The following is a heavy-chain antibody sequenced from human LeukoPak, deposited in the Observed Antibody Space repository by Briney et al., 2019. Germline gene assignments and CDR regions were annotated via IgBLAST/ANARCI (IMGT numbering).Heavy chain of an antibody. CDR1: GFTFSIYT. D-gene: IGHD2-2*01. V-gene: IGHV3-21*01. Sequence: GGSLRLSCVASGFTFSIYTMSWVRQAPGKGLEWVSSITSSSSSMYSADSVKGRLTISRDNAKNLLYLQMNSLRAEDTAVYYCSREHALGDFWGQGSLVTVSS. CDR2: ITSSSSSM. J-gene: IGHJ4*02. CDR3: SREHALGDF.